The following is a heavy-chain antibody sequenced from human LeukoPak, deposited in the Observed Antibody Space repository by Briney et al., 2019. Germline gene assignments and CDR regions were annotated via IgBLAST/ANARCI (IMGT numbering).Heavy chain of an antibody. V-gene: IGHV3-23*01. Sequence: PGGSLRLSCTASGFTFIAYAMMWVRQAPGEGAEWVSANRGGGTSEFYADSVKGRFRISRDNSKDTLFVQMTSLRAEDTAVYYCARDPSGDYIGAFDMWGPGTMVTVSS. J-gene: IGHJ3*02. D-gene: IGHD4-17*01. CDR3: ARDPSGDYIGAFDM. CDR1: GFTFIAYA. CDR2: NRGGGTSE.